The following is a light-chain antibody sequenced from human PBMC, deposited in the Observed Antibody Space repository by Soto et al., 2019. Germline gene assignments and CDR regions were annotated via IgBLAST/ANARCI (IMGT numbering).Light chain of an antibody. V-gene: IGKV1-9*01. J-gene: IGKJ4*02. Sequence: IQLTQSPSSLSASVVDRVNITCRASQGISSYLAWYQQKPWKAPKLLIYAASTLQSGVPSRFSGSGSATDFTLTISILQPEDFATYYCQQLNSYPLTFGGGTKVEIK. CDR2: AAS. CDR3: QQLNSYPLT. CDR1: QGISSY.